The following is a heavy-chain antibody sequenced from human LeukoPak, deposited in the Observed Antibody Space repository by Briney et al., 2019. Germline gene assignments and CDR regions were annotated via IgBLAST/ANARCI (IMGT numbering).Heavy chain of an antibody. J-gene: IGHJ4*02. V-gene: IGHV4-61*02. CDR1: GGSFSSGSYY. D-gene: IGHD2-21*01. Sequence: SETLSLTCTVSGGSFSSGSYYWSWIRQPAGKGLEWIARIYTSESTNYTPSLKRRVTISVDTSKNQCSLKLSSVTAADTAVYYCARGGGDWGFHQSDYWGQGTLVTVSS. CDR2: IYTSEST. CDR3: ARGGGDWGFHQSDY.